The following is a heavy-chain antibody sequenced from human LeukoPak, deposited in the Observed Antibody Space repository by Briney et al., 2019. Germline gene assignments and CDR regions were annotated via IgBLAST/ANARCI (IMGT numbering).Heavy chain of an antibody. J-gene: IGHJ2*01. CDR1: GGSISSYY. Sequence: SETLSLTCTVSGGSISSYYWSWIRQPPGKGLEWIGYIYYSGSTNYNPSLKSRVTMSVDTSKNQFSLKLSSVTAADTAVYYCARLRSTYWYFDLWGRGTLVTVSS. V-gene: IGHV4-59*12. CDR3: ARLRSTYWYFDL. CDR2: IYYSGST. D-gene: IGHD4-17*01.